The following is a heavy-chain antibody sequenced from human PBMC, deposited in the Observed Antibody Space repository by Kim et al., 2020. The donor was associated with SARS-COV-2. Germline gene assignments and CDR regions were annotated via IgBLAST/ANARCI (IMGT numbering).Heavy chain of an antibody. CDR3: ATRHNFNPGV. CDR2: IKQDGSDK. CDR1: GFTFSGSW. Sequence: GGSLRLSCAASGFTFSGSWMSWVRQAPGKGLEWVANIKQDGSDKYYVESVKGRFTISRDNTKSSLYLQMHSLRAEDTAVYYCATRHNFNPGVWGQGTMVT. D-gene: IGHD1-20*01. J-gene: IGHJ3*01. V-gene: IGHV3-7*03.